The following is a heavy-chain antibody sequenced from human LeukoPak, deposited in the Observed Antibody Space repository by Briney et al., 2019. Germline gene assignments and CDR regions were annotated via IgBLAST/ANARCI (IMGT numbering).Heavy chain of an antibody. CDR3: ARVRFVVPVASDAFDI. J-gene: IGHJ3*02. CDR2: IIPIFGTA. D-gene: IGHD2-2*01. CDR1: GRTFSSYA. V-gene: IGHV1-69*13. Sequence: GASVKVSCRASGRTFSSYAISWVRQAPGQGLEWLGGIIPIFGTAHYAQKFQGRVTITADESTSTAYMGLSSLRSEDTAVYYCARVRFVVPVASDAFDIWGEGTMVTVSS.